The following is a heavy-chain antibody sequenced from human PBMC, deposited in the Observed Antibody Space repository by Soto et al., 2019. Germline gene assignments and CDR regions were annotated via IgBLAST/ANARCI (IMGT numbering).Heavy chain of an antibody. CDR2: IHHAGPT. CDR3: AGKPNALSYFDY. CDR1: GGSTTTIDYY. V-gene: IGHV4-31*03. J-gene: IGHJ4*02. D-gene: IGHD2-8*01. Sequence: SETLSLTCTVSGGSTTTIDYYWTWIRQLPGEGLEWFAYIHHAGPTYYNPSLQSRISISVDTSQNQFSLKLNSLTAADTAVYFCAGKPNALSYFDYWGQGALVTVSS.